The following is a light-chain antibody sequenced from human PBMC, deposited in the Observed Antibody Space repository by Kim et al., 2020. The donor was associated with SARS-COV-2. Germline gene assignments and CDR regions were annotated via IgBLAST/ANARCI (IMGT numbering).Light chain of an antibody. CDR3: QQYGSSPRG. J-gene: IGKJ5*01. V-gene: IGKV3-20*01. CDR2: GAS. Sequence: EIVLTQSPGTLSLSPGERATLSCRASQSVSSSYLAWYQQKPGQAPRLLIYGASSRATGIPDRFSGSGSGTDFTLTISRLEPEDLAVYYGQQYGSSPRGFGQGTRLKIK. CDR1: QSVSSSY.